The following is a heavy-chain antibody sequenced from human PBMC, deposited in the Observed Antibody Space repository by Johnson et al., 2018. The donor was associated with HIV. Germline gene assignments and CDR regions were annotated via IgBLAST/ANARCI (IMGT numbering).Heavy chain of an antibody. J-gene: IGHJ3*01. CDR3: ARATYYYDTSGYLTRPRAFDV. CDR2: INWHGGST. V-gene: IGHV3-20*04. D-gene: IGHD3-22*01. CDR1: GFFFDDYG. Sequence: EEHLVESGGGLERPGGSLRLSCAASGFFFDDYGMTWVRQPPGRGLEWVSGINWHGGSTGYTDSVKGRFTISRDNAKNSLYLQMNSLRVEDTALYYCARATYYYDTSGYLTRPRAFDVWGQGTMVTVSS.